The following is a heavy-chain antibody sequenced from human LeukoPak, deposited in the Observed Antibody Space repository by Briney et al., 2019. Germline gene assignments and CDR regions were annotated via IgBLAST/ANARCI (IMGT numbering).Heavy chain of an antibody. V-gene: IGHV3-7*01. CDR3: ARESQSYYYGSGILFDY. CDR1: GFTFSSYW. Sequence: PGGSLRLSCAASGFTFSSYWMSWVRQAPGKGLEWVANIKQDGSEKYYVDSVKGRFTISRDNAKNSLYLQMNSLRAEDTAVYYCARESQSYYYGSGILFDYWGQGTLVTVSS. CDR2: IKQDGSEK. J-gene: IGHJ4*02. D-gene: IGHD3-10*01.